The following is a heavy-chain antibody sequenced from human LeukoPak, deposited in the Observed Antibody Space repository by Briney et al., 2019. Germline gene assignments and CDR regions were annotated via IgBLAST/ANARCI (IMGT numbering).Heavy chain of an antibody. CDR1: GFTVSSNY. CDR3: ARVTLGATTDY. Sequence: GGSLRLSCAASGFTVSSNYMSWVRQAPGKGLVWVSRISSDGTDTSYADSVKGRFTISRDDAKNTLYLQMNSLRAEDTAVYYCARVTLGATTDYWGQGTLVTVSS. J-gene: IGHJ4*02. V-gene: IGHV3-74*01. D-gene: IGHD1-26*01. CDR2: ISSDGTDT.